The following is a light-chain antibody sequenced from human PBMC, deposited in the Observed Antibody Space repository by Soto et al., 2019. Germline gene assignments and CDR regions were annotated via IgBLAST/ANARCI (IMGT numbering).Light chain of an antibody. CDR1: QSVNTN. CDR3: HQYHHWPPSFT. V-gene: IGKV3-15*01. CDR2: GAS. J-gene: IGKJ3*01. Sequence: EIVMTQSPATLSVSPGERATLSCRASQSVNTNVAWYQQKAGQAPRLLIYGASTRATGVPDRFSGSGSGTEFTLTISSLQSEDFAVYYCHQYHHWPPSFTFGPGTKVDIK.